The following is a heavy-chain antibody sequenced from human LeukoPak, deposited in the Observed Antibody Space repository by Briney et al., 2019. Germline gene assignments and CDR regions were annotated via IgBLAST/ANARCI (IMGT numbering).Heavy chain of an antibody. Sequence: PGGSLRLSCAASGFTFSSYSMNWVRQAPGKGLEWLSYISRDSSSIYYADSVKGRFTISRDNAKNSLILQMNSLRAEDTAVYFCARDHDWSFDFWGQGTLVTVSS. CDR2: ISRDSSSI. D-gene: IGHD3-9*01. V-gene: IGHV3-48*01. J-gene: IGHJ4*02. CDR3: ARDHDWSFDF. CDR1: GFTFSSYS.